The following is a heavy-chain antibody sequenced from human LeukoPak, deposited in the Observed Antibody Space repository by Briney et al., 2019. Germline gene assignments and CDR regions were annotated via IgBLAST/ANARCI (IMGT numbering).Heavy chain of an antibody. CDR3: ARAAGGRYGSGSYYIAFDI. D-gene: IGHD3-10*01. CDR2: INSDGSST. J-gene: IGHJ3*02. CDR1: GFTFSSYW. V-gene: IGHV3-74*01. Sequence: GGSLRLSCAASGFTFSSYWMHWVRQAPGKGLVWVSRINSDGSSTSYADSVKGRFTISRDNAKNTLYLQMNSLRAEDTAVYYCARAAGGRYGSGSYYIAFDIWGQGTMVTVSS.